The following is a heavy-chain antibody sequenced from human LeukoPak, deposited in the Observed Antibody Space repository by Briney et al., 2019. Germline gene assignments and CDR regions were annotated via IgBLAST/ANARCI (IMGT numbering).Heavy chain of an antibody. Sequence: ASVKVSCKASGGTFSSYAISWVRQAPGQGLEWMGRIIPILGIANYAQKFQGRVTITADKSTSTAYMELSSLRSEDTAVYYCARDVRDSSSWKSDYWGQGTLVTVSS. D-gene: IGHD6-13*01. CDR2: IIPILGIA. CDR1: GGTFSSYA. CDR3: ARDVRDSSSWKSDY. J-gene: IGHJ4*02. V-gene: IGHV1-69*04.